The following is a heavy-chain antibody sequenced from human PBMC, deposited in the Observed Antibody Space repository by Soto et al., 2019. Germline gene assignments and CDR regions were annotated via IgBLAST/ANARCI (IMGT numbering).Heavy chain of an antibody. CDR1: GGSISSSNYY. J-gene: IGHJ3*02. CDR2: IYYSGST. D-gene: IGHD3-16*01. CDR3: ASPTLGAFDI. Sequence: SETLSLTCTVSGGSISSSNYYWGWIRQPPGKGLEWIGSIYYSGSTSYNSSLKSRVTISVDTSKNQFSLRLRSVTAADTAVYYCASPTLGAFDIWGQGAMVTVSS. V-gene: IGHV4-39*01.